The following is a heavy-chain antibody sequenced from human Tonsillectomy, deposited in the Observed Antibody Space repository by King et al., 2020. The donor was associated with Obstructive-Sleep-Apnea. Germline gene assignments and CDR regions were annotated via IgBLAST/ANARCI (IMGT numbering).Heavy chain of an antibody. D-gene: IGHD1-26*01. Sequence: VQLQESGPGLVKPSETLSLTCTVSGVSISTYYWNWIRQPPGKGLEWIGYLYYSGSTNYNPSLKSRVTTSVDTSKNQFSLKLNSVTAADTAVYYCARAPGPSTEFDYWGQGTLVTVSS. V-gene: IGHV4-59*01. CDR2: LYYSGST. CDR3: ARAPGPSTEFDY. CDR1: GVSISTYY. J-gene: IGHJ4*02.